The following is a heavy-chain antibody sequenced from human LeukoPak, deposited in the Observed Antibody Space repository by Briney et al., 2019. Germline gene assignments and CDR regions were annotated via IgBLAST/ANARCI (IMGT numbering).Heavy chain of an antibody. J-gene: IGHJ3*02. CDR3: AKLLWFGELGDVIFDI. CDR1: GITFSNYA. CDR2: ISGSGGKL. Sequence: RSGGSLRLSCAASGITFSNYAMNWVRQAPGKGLEWVSVISGSGGKLYYADSVKGRFSISSDTSKNTLYQKKNSLRAEDAAQYYCAKLLWFGELGDVIFDIWGQGTMVTVSS. D-gene: IGHD3-10*01. V-gene: IGHV3-23*01.